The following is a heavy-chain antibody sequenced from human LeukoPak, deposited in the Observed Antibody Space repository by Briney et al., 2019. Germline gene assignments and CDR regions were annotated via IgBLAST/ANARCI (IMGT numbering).Heavy chain of an antibody. J-gene: IGHJ6*03. V-gene: IGHV3-30*02. CDR3: AKDPGASVPGFYMDV. Sequence: GGSLTLSCVASGFSFRNYGTHWVREATGKGLEGVSFIWSDGNNKMYGDSVRGRFTISRDNSNKMFYLQMNSLRPEDTGVYYCAKDPGASVPGFYMDVWGKGTTVIVSS. D-gene: IGHD2-8*02. CDR1: GFSFRNYG. CDR2: IWSDGNNK.